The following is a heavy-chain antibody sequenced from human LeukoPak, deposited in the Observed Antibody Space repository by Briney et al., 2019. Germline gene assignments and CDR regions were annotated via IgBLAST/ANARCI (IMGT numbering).Heavy chain of an antibody. V-gene: IGHV3-49*04. CDR1: GFTFGDYT. CDR3: TRGGEVVINLPIDY. J-gene: IGHJ4*02. CDR2: IKSEIYGGTT. D-gene: IGHD3-22*01. Sequence: GGSLRLSCTGSGFTFGDYTVSWVRQAPGKGLEWLCSIKSEIYGGTTNYAASVRGRFTISREDSETIAYLDMDSLKIEDTAVYFCTRGGEVVINLPIDYWGQGTLVTVSS.